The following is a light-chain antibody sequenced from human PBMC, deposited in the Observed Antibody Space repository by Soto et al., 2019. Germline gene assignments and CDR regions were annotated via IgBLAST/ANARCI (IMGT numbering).Light chain of an antibody. CDR3: GSYTSSSTRV. CDR1: SSDVGGYNY. CDR2: DVS. J-gene: IGLJ2*01. V-gene: IGLV2-14*01. Sequence: QSVLTQPASVSGSPGQSITISCTGTSSDVGGYNYVSWYQQHPGKAPKLMIYDVSNGPSGVSNRFSGSKSGNTASLTISGLQAEDEAVYYCGSYTSSSTRVFGGGTKVTVL.